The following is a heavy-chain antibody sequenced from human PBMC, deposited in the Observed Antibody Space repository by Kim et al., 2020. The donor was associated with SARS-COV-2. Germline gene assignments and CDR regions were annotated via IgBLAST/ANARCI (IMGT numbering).Heavy chain of an antibody. J-gene: IGHJ6*02. CDR1: GLTFSDFY. Sequence: GGSLRLSCATSGLTFSDFYMSWIRQASGKGLEYVSYISESGDATAYADSVKGRFTISRDNTKNALYLQMNSLSAEDTALYYCVRVHYGLECWGQGTPVTV. CDR2: ISESGDAT. CDR3: VRVHYGLEC. V-gene: IGHV3-11*01.